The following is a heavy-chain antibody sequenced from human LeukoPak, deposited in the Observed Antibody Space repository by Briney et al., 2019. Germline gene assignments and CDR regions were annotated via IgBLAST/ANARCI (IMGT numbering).Heavy chain of an antibody. CDR1: GYTFTSYG. Sequence: ASVKVSCKASGYTFTSYGISWVRQAPGQGLEWMGWISAYNGNTNYAQKLQGRVIMTTDTSTSTAYMELRSLRSDDTAVYYCARSIAAAASNWFDPWGKGTLVTVSS. V-gene: IGHV1-18*01. D-gene: IGHD6-13*01. J-gene: IGHJ5*02. CDR3: ARSIAAAASNWFDP. CDR2: ISAYNGNT.